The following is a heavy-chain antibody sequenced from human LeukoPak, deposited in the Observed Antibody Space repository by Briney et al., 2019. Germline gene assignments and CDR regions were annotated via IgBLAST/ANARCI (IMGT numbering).Heavy chain of an antibody. CDR2: IIPIFGTA. CDR3: ARGGGGGSRSYYKSPFDY. Sequence: SVKVSCKASGGTFSSYAISWVRQAPGQGLEWMGGIIPIFGTANYAQKFQGRVTITADESTSTAYMELSSLRSEDTAVYYCARGGGGGSRSYYKSPFDYWGQGTLVTVSS. J-gene: IGHJ4*02. D-gene: IGHD3-10*01. CDR1: GGTFSSYA. V-gene: IGHV1-69*13.